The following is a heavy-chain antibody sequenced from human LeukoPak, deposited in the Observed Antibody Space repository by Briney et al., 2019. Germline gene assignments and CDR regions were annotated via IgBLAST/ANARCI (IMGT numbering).Heavy chain of an antibody. J-gene: IGHJ4*02. V-gene: IGHV3-74*03. CDR3: ARGGGIYGLWDY. Sequence: PGGSLRLFCAASGFTFSSYWMHWVRQAPGKGLVWVSRIYSDGSSYTADSVKGRFTISRDNAKDMLYLQMNSLRVEDTAVYYCARGGGIYGLWDYWGQGTLVTVSS. CDR2: IYSDGSSY. D-gene: IGHD1-26*01. CDR1: GFTFSSYW.